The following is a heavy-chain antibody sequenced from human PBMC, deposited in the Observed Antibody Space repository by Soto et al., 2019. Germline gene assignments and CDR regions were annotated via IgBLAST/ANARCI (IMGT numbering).Heavy chain of an antibody. D-gene: IGHD6-13*01. Sequence: QVQLQESGPGLVKPSQTLSLTCTVSGGSISSGGYYWSWMRQHPGKGLEWIGYIYYNGNTYYNPSLKSRVTIPLDTSKNQFSLKLTSVTAADTAVYYCASAVRSWFYFGYWGQGALVTVSS. CDR1: GGSISSGGYY. V-gene: IGHV4-31*03. CDR2: IYYNGNT. CDR3: ASAVRSWFYFGY. J-gene: IGHJ4*02.